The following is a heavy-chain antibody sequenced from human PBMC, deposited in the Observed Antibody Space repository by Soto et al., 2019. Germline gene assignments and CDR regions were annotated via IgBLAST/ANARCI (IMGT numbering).Heavy chain of an antibody. Sequence: GGSLRLSCAASGFTVSSNYMSWVRQAPGKGLEWVSVIDSGGSTYYADSVKGRFTISRDNSKNTLYLQMNSLRAEDTAVYYCARDLGSARAFDIWGQGTMVTVSS. CDR2: IDSGGST. CDR3: ARDLGSARAFDI. CDR1: GFTVSSNY. J-gene: IGHJ3*02. V-gene: IGHV3-53*01. D-gene: IGHD6-25*01.